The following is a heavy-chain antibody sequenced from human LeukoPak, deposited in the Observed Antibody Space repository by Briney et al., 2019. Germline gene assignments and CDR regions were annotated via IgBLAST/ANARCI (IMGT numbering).Heavy chain of an antibody. V-gene: IGHV1-46*01. CDR3: ARDLSDGDCSSSWFDP. D-gene: IGHD2-21*02. J-gene: IGHJ5*02. CDR2: INPSGGST. CDR1: GYTFTSYY. Sequence: GASVKVSCKASGYTFTSYYMHWVRQAPGQGLEWMGIINPSGGSTSYAQKFQGRVTMTRDTSTSTVYMELSSLRCEDTAVYYCARDLSDGDCSSSWFDPWGQGTLVTVSS.